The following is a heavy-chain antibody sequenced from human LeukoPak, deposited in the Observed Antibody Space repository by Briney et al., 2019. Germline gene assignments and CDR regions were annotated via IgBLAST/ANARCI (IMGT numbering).Heavy chain of an antibody. CDR2: IDPSDSYT. V-gene: IGHV5-10-1*01. D-gene: IGHD6-19*01. J-gene: IGHJ3*02. CDR1: GYSFTSYW. Sequence: GESLQISCKGSGYSFTSYWISWVRQMPGKGLEWMGRIDPSDSYTNYSPSFQGHVTISADKSISTAYLQWSSLKASDTAMYYCAGGRGNIAVAPDAFDIWGQGTMVTVSS. CDR3: AGGRGNIAVAPDAFDI.